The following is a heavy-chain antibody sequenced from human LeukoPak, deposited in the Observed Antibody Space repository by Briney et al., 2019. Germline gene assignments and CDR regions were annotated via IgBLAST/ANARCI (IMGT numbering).Heavy chain of an antibody. Sequence: PGGSLRLSWAASGFTFSSYAVSWVSQPPGKVLEWVSAIRGSGCRTYYADSVKGRLTISRDKSKKPPYRQMTSLRAEDPAVTYRARRAAAGNVDYWGQGTLVAVPS. D-gene: IGHD6-13*01. CDR3: ARRAAAGNVDY. J-gene: IGHJ4*02. V-gene: IGHV3-23*01. CDR2: IRGSGCRT. CDR1: GFTFSSYA.